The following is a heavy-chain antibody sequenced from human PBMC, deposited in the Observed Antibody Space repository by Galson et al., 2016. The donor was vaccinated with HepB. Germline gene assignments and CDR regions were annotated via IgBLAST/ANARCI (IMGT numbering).Heavy chain of an antibody. CDR3: ARRTKPDYDRWSGRPQISYYYGLDV. J-gene: IGHJ6*02. V-gene: IGHV4-34*01. CDR2: SDRSGST. Sequence: PPGKGLEWIGESDRSGSTNYNPSLRSRVAISVDTSKNQFSLHLTSVTAADTALYYCARRTKPDYDRWSGRPQISYYYGLDVWGQGTTVTVSS. D-gene: IGHD3-3*01.